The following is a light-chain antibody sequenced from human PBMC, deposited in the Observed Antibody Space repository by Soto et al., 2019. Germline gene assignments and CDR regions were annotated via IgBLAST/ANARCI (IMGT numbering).Light chain of an antibody. CDR3: QQYGSTPSIT. Sequence: EIVLTQSPGTLSLSPGKRATLSCRASQSVTSNYLAWYQLKPGQAPRLLIYAASNTATGIPDRFSGSGSGTDFTLTISRLEPEDFAVYYCQQYGSTPSITFGQGTRLEIK. V-gene: IGKV3-20*01. CDR1: QSVTSNY. CDR2: AAS. J-gene: IGKJ5*01.